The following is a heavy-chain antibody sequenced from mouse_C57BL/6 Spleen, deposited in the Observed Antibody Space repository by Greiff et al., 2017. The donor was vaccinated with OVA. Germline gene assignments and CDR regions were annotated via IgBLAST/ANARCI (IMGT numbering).Heavy chain of an antibody. CDR3: ARRPDYYGSSPYYAMDY. CDR2: IYPRSGNT. D-gene: IGHD1-1*01. V-gene: IGHV1-81*01. CDR1: GYTFTSYG. J-gene: IGHJ4*01. Sequence: VQLQQSGAELARPGASVKLSCKASGYTFTSYGISWVKQRTGQGLEWIGEIYPRSGNTYYNEKFKGKATLTADKSSSTAYMELRSLTSEDSAVYFCARRPDYYGSSPYYAMDYWGQGTSVTVSS.